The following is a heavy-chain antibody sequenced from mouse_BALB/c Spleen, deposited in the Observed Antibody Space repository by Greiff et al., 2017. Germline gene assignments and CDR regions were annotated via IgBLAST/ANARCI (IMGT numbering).Heavy chain of an antibody. V-gene: IGHV3-6*02. Sequence: EVKLVESGPGLVKPSQSLSLTCSVTGYSITSGYYWNWIRQFPGNKLEWMGYISYDGSNNYNPSLKNRISITRDTSKNQFFLKLNSVTTEDTATYYCAREHYGSSYVWFAYWGQGTLVTVSA. J-gene: IGHJ3*01. CDR1: GYSITSGYY. CDR3: AREHYGSSYVWFAY. D-gene: IGHD1-1*01. CDR2: ISYDGSN.